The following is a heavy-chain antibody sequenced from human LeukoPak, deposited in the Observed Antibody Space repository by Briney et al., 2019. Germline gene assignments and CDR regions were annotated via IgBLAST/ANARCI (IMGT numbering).Heavy chain of an antibody. D-gene: IGHD3-10*01. Sequence: GSLRLSCAASGFTFSDRYMDWVRQPPGKGLEWIGSIYYSGSTFYNPSLKSRVTISVDTSKNQFSLKLSSVTATDTAVYYCAKTQTRVVWGKGTAVTVSS. CDR1: GFTFSDRY. V-gene: IGHV4-38-2*01. J-gene: IGHJ6*03. CDR3: AKTQTRVV. CDR2: IYYSGST.